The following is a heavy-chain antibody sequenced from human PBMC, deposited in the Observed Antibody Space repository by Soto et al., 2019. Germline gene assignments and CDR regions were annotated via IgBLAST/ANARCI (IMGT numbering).Heavy chain of an antibody. CDR1: GFTFSSYS. J-gene: IGHJ6*03. CDR2: ISSGSSTI. CDR3: TRSAYMDV. V-gene: IGHV3-48*01. D-gene: IGHD2-2*01. Sequence: GGSLRLSRAASGFTFSSYSMNWVRQAPGKGLEWVSYISSGSSTIYYADSVKGRFTISRDNAKNSLYLQMDSLRAEDTAVYYATRSAYMDVWGTGTTVTVSS.